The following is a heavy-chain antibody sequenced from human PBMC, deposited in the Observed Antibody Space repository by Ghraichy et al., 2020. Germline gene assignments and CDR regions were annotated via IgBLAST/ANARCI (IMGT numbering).Heavy chain of an antibody. CDR2: INHSGST. V-gene: IGHV4-34*01. CDR1: GGSFSGYY. Sequence: SETLSLTCAVYGGSFSGYYWSWIRQPPGKGLEWIGEINHSGSTNYNPSLKSRVTISVDTSKNQFSLKLSSVTAADTAVYYCARGHQWLVRRGYSWFDPWGQGTLVTVSS. D-gene: IGHD6-19*01. CDR3: ARGHQWLVRRGYSWFDP. J-gene: IGHJ5*02.